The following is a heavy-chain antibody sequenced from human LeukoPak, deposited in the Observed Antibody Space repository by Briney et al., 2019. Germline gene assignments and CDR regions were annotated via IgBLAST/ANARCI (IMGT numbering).Heavy chain of an antibody. V-gene: IGHV3-23*01. D-gene: IGHD3-10*01. J-gene: IGHJ5*02. Sequence: PGGSLRLSCVVSGLTFRTYGMTWVRQAPGKGLEWVSTISGSGSRTYYADSVEGRFTISRDNSKNTLYLQTDSLRADDTAVYYCATMVRGLFSWFDPWGQGTLVTVSS. CDR1: GLTFRTYG. CDR3: ATMVRGLFSWFDP. CDR2: ISGSGSRT.